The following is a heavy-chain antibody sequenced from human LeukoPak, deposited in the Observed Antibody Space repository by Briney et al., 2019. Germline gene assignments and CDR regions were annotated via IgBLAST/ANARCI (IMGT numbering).Heavy chain of an antibody. Sequence: GGSLRLSCAASGFTFSSYSMNWVRQAPGKGLEWVSYISSSSSTIYYADSVKGRFTISRDNAKNSLYLQMNSLRAEDTAVYYCARVSPIQLWLGPFGNWGQGTLVTVSS. CDR1: GFTFSSYS. V-gene: IGHV3-48*04. CDR2: ISSSSSTI. CDR3: ARVSPIQLWLGPFGN. J-gene: IGHJ4*02. D-gene: IGHD5-18*01.